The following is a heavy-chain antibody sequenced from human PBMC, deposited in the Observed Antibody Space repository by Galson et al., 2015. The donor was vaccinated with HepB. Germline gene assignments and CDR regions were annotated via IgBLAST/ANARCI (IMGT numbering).Heavy chain of an antibody. CDR3: AREIYYYYYMDV. V-gene: IGHV1-3*01. CDR1: GYTFTSYA. Sequence: SVKVSCKASGYTFTSYAMHWVRQAPGQRLEWMGWINAGNGDTKYSQKFQDRVTITRDTSANTAYMEVSSLRSEDTAVYYCAREIYYYYYMDVWGKGTTVTVSS. CDR2: INAGNGDT. J-gene: IGHJ6*03.